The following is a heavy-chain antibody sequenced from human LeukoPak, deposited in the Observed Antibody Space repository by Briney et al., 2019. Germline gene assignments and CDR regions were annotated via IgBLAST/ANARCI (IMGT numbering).Heavy chain of an antibody. CDR3: VQSLTNDAFDI. J-gene: IGHJ3*02. D-gene: IGHD2-2*01. Sequence: SETLSLSCAVYGGSFSGYYWSWIRQPPGKGLEWIGEINHSGSTNHNPSLKNRVTISVDTSTNQFSLKLSSVTAADTAVYYCVQSLTNDAFDIWGQGTMVTVSS. CDR1: GGSFSGYY. CDR2: INHSGST. V-gene: IGHV4-34*01.